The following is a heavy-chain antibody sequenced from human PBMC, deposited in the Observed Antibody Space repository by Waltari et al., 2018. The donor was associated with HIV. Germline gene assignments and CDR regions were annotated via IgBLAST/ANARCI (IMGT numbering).Heavy chain of an antibody. Sequence: VPLAQPLAVVKKPGAPLSIPCRGSGYSFTSYWSSWVRLMPGKGLEWMGRIDPSDSYTNYSPSFQGHVTISADKSISTAYLQWSSLKASDTAMYYCARESQIAVAAHHQDYWGQGTLVTVSS. J-gene: IGHJ4*02. CDR1: GYSFTSYW. CDR3: ARESQIAVAAHHQDY. CDR2: IDPSDSYT. V-gene: IGHV5-10-1*01. D-gene: IGHD6-19*01.